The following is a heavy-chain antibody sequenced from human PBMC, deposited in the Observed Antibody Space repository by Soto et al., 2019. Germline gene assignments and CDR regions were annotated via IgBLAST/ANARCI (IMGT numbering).Heavy chain of an antibody. D-gene: IGHD3-22*01. CDR3: ARDASRYSSGYTLLT. V-gene: IGHV1-69*01. Sequence: QVQLVQSGAEVKKPGSSVKVSCKASGGTFSSYAISWVRQAPGQGLEWMGVIIPIFGTANYAQKFQGRVTNTADESTSTAYMELSSLRSEDTTVYYCARDASRYSSGYTLLTRGKGTLVTVSS. J-gene: IGHJ4*02. CDR2: IIPIFGTA. CDR1: GGTFSSYA.